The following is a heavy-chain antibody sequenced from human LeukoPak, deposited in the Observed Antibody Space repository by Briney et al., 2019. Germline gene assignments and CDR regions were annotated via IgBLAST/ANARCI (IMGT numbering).Heavy chain of an antibody. CDR1: GYTFSSYT. Sequence: ASVKVSCKTSGYTFSSYTMHWLRQAPGQSREWMGSINGDNGNTKYSEKFQGRVTFTRDTSAGSAYMELSRLRSEDTAVYYCARSSSGTYHYWGQGTLVTVSS. J-gene: IGHJ4*02. V-gene: IGHV1-3*01. CDR3: ARSSSGTYHY. D-gene: IGHD3-10*01. CDR2: INGDNGNT.